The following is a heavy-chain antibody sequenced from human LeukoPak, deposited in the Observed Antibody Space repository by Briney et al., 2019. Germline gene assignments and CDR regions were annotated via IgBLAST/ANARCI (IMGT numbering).Heavy chain of an antibody. V-gene: IGHV4-4*07. CDR2: IYSSGTT. Sequence: SETLSLTCTVSGGSISSYYWTWIRQPAGKGLEWIGRIYSSGTTNYNPSLKSRVTMSVDTSKNQFSLKLSSVTAADTAVYFCARDPSNGYPTFDNWGRGTLVTVSS. CDR1: GGSISSYY. CDR3: ARDPSNGYPTFDN. J-gene: IGHJ4*02. D-gene: IGHD5-24*01.